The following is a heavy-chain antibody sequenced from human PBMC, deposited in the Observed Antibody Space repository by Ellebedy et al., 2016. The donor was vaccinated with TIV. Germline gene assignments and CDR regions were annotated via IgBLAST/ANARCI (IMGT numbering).Heavy chain of an antibody. Sequence: SETLSLTCTVSGGSISSSSYYWGWIRQPPGKGLEWIGSIYYSGSTYYNPSLKSRVTISVDTSKNQFSLKLSSVTAADTAVYYCARLGPFSYGDYVAYYYGMDVWGQGTTVTVSS. V-gene: IGHV4-39*01. J-gene: IGHJ6*02. CDR2: IYYSGST. CDR3: ARLGPFSYGDYVAYYYGMDV. CDR1: GGSISSSSYY. D-gene: IGHD4-17*01.